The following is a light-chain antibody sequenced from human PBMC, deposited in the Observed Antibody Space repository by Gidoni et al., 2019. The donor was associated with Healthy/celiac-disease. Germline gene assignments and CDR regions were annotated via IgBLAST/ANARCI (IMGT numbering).Light chain of an antibody. CDR1: QSISSY. J-gene: IGKJ1*01. Sequence: DIQMTQSPSSLSASVGDRVTITCRASQSISSYLNWYQQKPGKAPKLLIHAASSLQSGVPSRFSGSGSGTDFTLTISSLQPEDFATYYCQQSYSSLRTFGQXTKVEIK. V-gene: IGKV1-39*01. CDR2: AAS. CDR3: QQSYSSLRT.